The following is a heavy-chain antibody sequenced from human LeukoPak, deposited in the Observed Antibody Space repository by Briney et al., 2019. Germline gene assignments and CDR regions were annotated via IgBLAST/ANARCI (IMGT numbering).Heavy chain of an antibody. CDR1: GGSFSGYY. CDR2: INHSGST. V-gene: IGHV4-34*01. J-gene: IGHJ4*02. Sequence: PSETLSLTCAVYGGSFSGYYWSWIRQPPGKGLEWIGEINHSGSTNYNPSLKSRVTISVDTSKNQFSLELSSATAADTAVYYCARAREDIVVVPAAISLEFDYWGQGTLVTVSS. CDR3: ARAREDIVVVPAAISLEFDY. D-gene: IGHD2-2*01.